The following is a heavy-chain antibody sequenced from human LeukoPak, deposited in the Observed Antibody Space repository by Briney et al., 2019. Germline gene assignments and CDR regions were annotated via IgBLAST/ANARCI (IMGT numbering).Heavy chain of an antibody. CDR3: ARGSYDFWSGYDDAFDI. J-gene: IGHJ3*02. CDR1: GGSISSGGYS. Sequence: SETLSLTCAVSGGSISSGGYSWSWIRQPPGKGLEWIGCIYHSGSTYYNPSLKSRVTISVDRSKNQFSLKLSSVTAADTAVYYCARGSYDFWSGYDDAFDIWGQGTMVTVSS. CDR2: IYHSGST. V-gene: IGHV4-30-2*01. D-gene: IGHD3-3*01.